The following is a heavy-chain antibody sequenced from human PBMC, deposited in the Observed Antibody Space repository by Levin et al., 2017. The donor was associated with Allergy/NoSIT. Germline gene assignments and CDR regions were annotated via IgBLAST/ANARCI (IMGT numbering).Heavy chain of an antibody. CDR3: ARNCGGDCWAY. D-gene: IGHD2-21*02. CDR1: GFTFSTYW. V-gene: IGHV3-7*01. J-gene: IGHJ4*02. Sequence: GGSLRLSCAASGFTFSTYWMSWVRQAPGKGLEWVANIKEDGSEKYYADSVKGRFTISRDNAKNSVYLQMNSLRGEDTAVYYCARNCGGDCWAYWGQGALVTVSS. CDR2: IKEDGSEK.